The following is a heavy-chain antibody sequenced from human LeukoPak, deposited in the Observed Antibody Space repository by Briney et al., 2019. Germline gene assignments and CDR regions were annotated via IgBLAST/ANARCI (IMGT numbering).Heavy chain of an antibody. D-gene: IGHD2-2*01. CDR2: IYTSGST. Sequence: SETLSLTCTVSGGSISSGSYYWSWIRQPAGKGLEWIGRIYTSGSTNYNPSLKSRVTISVDTSKNQFSLKLSTVTAADTAVYYCARGSTRATLDYCGQGTLVTVSS. V-gene: IGHV4-61*02. J-gene: IGHJ4*02. CDR1: GGSISSGSYY. CDR3: ARGSTRATLDY.